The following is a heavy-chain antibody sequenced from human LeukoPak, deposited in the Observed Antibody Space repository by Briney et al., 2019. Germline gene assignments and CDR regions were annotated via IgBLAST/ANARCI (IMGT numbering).Heavy chain of an antibody. V-gene: IGHV6-1*01. CDR1: GDSLSSNSAA. CDR3: TRGMGIFDY. D-gene: IGHD7-27*01. J-gene: IGHJ4*02. Sequence: SQTLSLTCAISGDSLSSNSAAWNWIRQSPSRVLEWLGRTYYRCQWFNDYAISVKGRITIDPDTSTNQFSLQLTSVTPEDTAVYYCTRGMGIFDYWGQGTLVTVSS. CDR2: TYYRCQWFN.